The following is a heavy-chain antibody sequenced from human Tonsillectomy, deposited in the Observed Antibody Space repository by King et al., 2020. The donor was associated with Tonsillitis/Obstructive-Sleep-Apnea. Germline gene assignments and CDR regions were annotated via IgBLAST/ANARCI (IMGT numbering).Heavy chain of an antibody. J-gene: IGHJ3*02. CDR3: AREGLRDAFDI. CDR2: IYYRGST. V-gene: IGHV4-59*01. Sequence: QLQESGPGLVKPSETLSLTCTVSGGSISSYYWSWIRQPPGKGLECIGYIYYRGSTNYNPSLKSRVTISVDTSKNHFSLNLSSVTAADTAVYYCAREGLRDAFDIWGQGTMVTVSS. CDR1: GGSISSYY. D-gene: IGHD4-17*01.